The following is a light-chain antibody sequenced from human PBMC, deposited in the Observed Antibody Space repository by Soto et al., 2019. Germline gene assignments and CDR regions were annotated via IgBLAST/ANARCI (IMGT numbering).Light chain of an antibody. Sequence: EIGLTQSPGTLSLSPGERVTLSCRASQTVTNDYLAWYQQKDGQAPRLLIYDASTRATGIPDRFSGSGSGPEYTLTISMLEPEDFAVYSCQQYCFSPISFGQGTRLELK. CDR1: QTVTNDY. CDR2: DAS. CDR3: QQYCFSPIS. V-gene: IGKV3-20*01. J-gene: IGKJ5*01.